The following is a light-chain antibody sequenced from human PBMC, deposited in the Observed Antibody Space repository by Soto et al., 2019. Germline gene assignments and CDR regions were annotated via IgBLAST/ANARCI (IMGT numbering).Light chain of an antibody. CDR1: QSVSSN. CDR2: DAS. Sequence: EIVMTQSPATLSVSPGERATLSSRASQSVSSNLAWHQQKPGQAPRILMYDASTRATGIPARFSGSGSGTEFTLTISSLQSEDFAVYYCQQYHNWPITFGQGTQGGYQ. CDR3: QQYHNWPIT. J-gene: IGKJ1*01. V-gene: IGKV3-15*01.